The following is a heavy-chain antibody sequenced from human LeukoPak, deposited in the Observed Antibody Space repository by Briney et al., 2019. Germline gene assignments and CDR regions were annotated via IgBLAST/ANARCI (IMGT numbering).Heavy chain of an antibody. CDR1: GDSISSSSYY. CDR2: IFYSGST. J-gene: IGHJ4*02. CDR3: ARNGSALDY. D-gene: IGHD5-24*01. Sequence: SETLSLTCTVSGDSISSSSYYWGWIRQPPGKGLEWIGTIFYSGSTYYNPSLKSRVTLSVDTSKNQYSLKLSSVTAADTAVYYCARNGSALDYWGQGTLVTVSS. V-gene: IGHV4-39*01.